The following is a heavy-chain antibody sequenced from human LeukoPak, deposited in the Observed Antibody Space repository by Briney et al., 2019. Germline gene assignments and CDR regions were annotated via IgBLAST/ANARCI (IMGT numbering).Heavy chain of an antibody. V-gene: IGHV3-7*01. D-gene: IGHD6-19*01. CDR2: IKQDGSEK. CDR1: GFTFSSYW. J-gene: IGHJ4*02. Sequence: GGSLRLSCAASGFTFSSYWVSWVRQAPGKGLEWVANIKQDGSEKYYVDSVKGRFTISRDNAKNSLYLQMNSLRAEDTAVYYCARDSSGWYGDYWGQGTLVTVSS. CDR3: ARDSSGWYGDY.